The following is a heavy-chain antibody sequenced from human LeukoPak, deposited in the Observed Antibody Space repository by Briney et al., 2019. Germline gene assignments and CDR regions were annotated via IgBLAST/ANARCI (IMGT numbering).Heavy chain of an antibody. CDR3: ARDFIVSYYDSSGFGY. D-gene: IGHD3-22*01. V-gene: IGHV3-7*05. CDR1: GFTFSSYW. J-gene: IGHJ4*02. Sequence: GGSLRLSCAASGFTFSSYWMSWLRQAPGKGLEWVANIKQDGSEKYYVDSVKGRFTISRDNAKNSLYLQMNGLRAEATAVYYCARDFIVSYYDSSGFGYWGQGTLVTVSS. CDR2: IKQDGSEK.